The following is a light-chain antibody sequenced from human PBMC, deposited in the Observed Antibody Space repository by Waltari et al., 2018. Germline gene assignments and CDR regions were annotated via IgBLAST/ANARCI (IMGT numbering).Light chain of an antibody. V-gene: IGLV8-61*01. J-gene: IGLJ6*01. CDR3: MVYMGNGISV. CDR1: SGSVSTSNY. Sequence: TVVTQESSLSVSPGATVTLTCGLNSGSVSTSNYPRWYQQTPGQTPRTLIYNTNIRPSGVPGRFSGSILGNKGVLTITGAQADDESDYFCMVYMGNGISVFGSGTKLTVL. CDR2: NTN.